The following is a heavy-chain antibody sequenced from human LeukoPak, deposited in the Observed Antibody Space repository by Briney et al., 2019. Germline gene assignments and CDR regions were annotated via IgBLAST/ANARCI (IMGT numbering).Heavy chain of an antibody. D-gene: IGHD3-22*01. J-gene: IGHJ4*02. Sequence: SETLSLTCAVYGGSFSGYYWSWIRQPPGKGLEWIGEINHSGSTNYNPSLKSRVTISVDTSKNQFSLKLSSVTAADTAVYYCASRNYYQYLGQGTLVTVSS. CDR2: INHSGST. CDR3: ASRNYYQY. V-gene: IGHV4-34*01. CDR1: GGSFSGYY.